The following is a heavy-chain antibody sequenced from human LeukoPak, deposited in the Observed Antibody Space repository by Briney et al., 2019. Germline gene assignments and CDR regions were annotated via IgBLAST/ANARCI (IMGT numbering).Heavy chain of an antibody. CDR3: AIQPWGSGNNWYFDL. V-gene: IGHV1-2*02. J-gene: IGHJ2*01. Sequence: ASVKVSCKASGYTFTAYYIHWVRQAPGQGLEWMGWISPNSGGTDYAQKFQGRVTMTRDTSISTTYVELSSLTSGDTAVYYCAIQPWGSGNNWYFDLWGRGTLVTVSS. CDR2: ISPNSGGT. CDR1: GYTFTAYY. D-gene: IGHD7-27*01.